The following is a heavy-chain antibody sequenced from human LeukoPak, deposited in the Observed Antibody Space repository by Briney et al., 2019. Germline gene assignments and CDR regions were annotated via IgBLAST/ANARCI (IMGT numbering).Heavy chain of an antibody. CDR1: GFTFSSYG. D-gene: IGHD5-12*01. Sequence: GRSLRLSCAASGFTFSSYGMHWVRQAPGKGLEWVAVIWYDGSNKYYADSVKGRFTISRDNSENTLYLQMNSLRAEDTAVYYCARGYSGYDSSMRYWGQGTLVTVSS. CDR2: IWYDGSNK. CDR3: ARGYSGYDSSMRY. J-gene: IGHJ4*02. V-gene: IGHV3-33*01.